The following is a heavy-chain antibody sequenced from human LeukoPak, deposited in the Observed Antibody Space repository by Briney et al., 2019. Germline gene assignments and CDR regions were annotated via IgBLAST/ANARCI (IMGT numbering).Heavy chain of an antibody. J-gene: IGHJ4*02. CDR1: GFTFSGYW. D-gene: IGHD3-16*01. CDR3: ARGGRGSYL. V-gene: IGHV3-7*04. CDR2: IKQDGREK. Sequence: GGSLRLSCAASGFTFSGYWMSWVRQAPGKGLEWVANIKQDGREKYYVDSVKGRFTISRDNAKNSLYLQMNSLRDEDTAVYYCARGGRGSYLWGQGTLVTVSS.